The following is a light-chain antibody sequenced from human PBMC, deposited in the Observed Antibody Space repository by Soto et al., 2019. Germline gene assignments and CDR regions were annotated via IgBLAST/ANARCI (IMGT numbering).Light chain of an antibody. CDR1: SSDVGGYNY. CDR3: SSYASSSTGV. Sequence: QSALTQPASVSGSPGQSITISCTGTSSDVGGYNYVSWYQQHPGKAPKLMIYEVSNRPSGVSDRFSGSKSSNTASLTISGLQAEDEADYYCSSYASSSTGVFGTGTKLIVL. V-gene: IGLV2-14*01. CDR2: EVS. J-gene: IGLJ1*01.